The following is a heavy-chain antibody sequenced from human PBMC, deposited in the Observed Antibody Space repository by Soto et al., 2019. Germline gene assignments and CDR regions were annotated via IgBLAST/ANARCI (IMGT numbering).Heavy chain of an antibody. CDR1: GGSFSNYY. V-gene: IGHV4-34*01. CDR2: INHSGST. CDR3: ARGRGYCSGGSCYRRNYYMDV. J-gene: IGHJ6*03. Sequence: QVQLQQWGAGLLKPSETLSLTCAVYGGSFSNYYWSWIRQPPGKGLEWIGEINHSGSTSYNPSPKSRVTISVDTSKNQFSLKVSSVTAADTAVYYCARGRGYCSGGSCYRRNYYMDVWGKGTTVTVSS. D-gene: IGHD2-15*01.